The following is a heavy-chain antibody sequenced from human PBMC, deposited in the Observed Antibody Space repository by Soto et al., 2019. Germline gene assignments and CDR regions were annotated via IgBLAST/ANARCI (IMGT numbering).Heavy chain of an antibody. CDR3: ASKRGYDFWSGLGPWGGSHDAFDI. CDR1: SGSISSSNW. Sequence: PSETLSLTCAVSSGSISSSNWWSWVRQPPGKGLEWIGEIYHSGSTNYNPSLKSRVTISVDKSKNQFSLKLSSVTAADTAVYYCASKRGYDFWSGLGPWGGSHDAFDIWGQGTMVTVSS. J-gene: IGHJ3*02. CDR2: IYHSGST. V-gene: IGHV4-4*02. D-gene: IGHD3-3*01.